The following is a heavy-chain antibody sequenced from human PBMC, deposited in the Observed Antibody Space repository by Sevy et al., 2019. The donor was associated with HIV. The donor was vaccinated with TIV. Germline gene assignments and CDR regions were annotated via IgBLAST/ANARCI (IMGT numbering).Heavy chain of an antibody. J-gene: IGHJ4*02. CDR1: GFTFNTYA. CDR3: AKEAPGYSYDSSGSFDY. D-gene: IGHD3-22*01. Sequence: RGSLRLSCAASGFTFNTYAMSWVRQAPGKGLEWVSGISGSGRSTYYADSVKGRFTISRDNSKNTLYLQMNNLRAEDTAVYYCAKEAPGYSYDSSGSFDYWGQGTLVTVSS. V-gene: IGHV3-23*01. CDR2: ISGSGRST.